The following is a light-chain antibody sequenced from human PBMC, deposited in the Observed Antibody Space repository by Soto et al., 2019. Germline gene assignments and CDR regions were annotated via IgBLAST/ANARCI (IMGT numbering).Light chain of an antibody. J-gene: IGKJ4*01. Sequence: VELGGSPSILSLSPGERATIYCRASQSVSSNYLAWYQQKPGQAPRFLIYDASSRATGIPDRFSGSGSGTDFTLTISRLEPEDFAVYYCQQYGSSPLTFGGGTKVDIK. V-gene: IGKV3-20*01. CDR2: DAS. CDR3: QQYGSSPLT. CDR1: QSVSSNY.